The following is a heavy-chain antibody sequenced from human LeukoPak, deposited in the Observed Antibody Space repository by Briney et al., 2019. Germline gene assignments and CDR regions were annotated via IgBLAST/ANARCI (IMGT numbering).Heavy chain of an antibody. CDR2: INDSGRI. Sequence: SETLSLTCAVYGGSFSNYYWSWIHQTPGKGMEWIGEINDSGRINYNPSLMSRVTVSVDTSKNQFSLRLTSVTATDTAVYYCARRWNYGRNYYIDVWGKGATVSVSS. CDR1: GGSFSNYY. CDR3: ARRWNYGRNYYIDV. J-gene: IGHJ6*03. V-gene: IGHV4-34*01. D-gene: IGHD1-7*01.